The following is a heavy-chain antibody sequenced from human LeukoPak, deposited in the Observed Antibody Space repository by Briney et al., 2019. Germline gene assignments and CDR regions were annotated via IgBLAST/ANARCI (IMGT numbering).Heavy chain of an antibody. CDR3: ARGVGAAYDY. D-gene: IGHD1-26*01. CDR2: IYYSGST. V-gene: IGHV4-59*01. J-gene: IGHJ4*02. CDR1: GGSISSYY. Sequence: KTSETLSLTCTVSGGSISSYYWSWIRQPPGKGLEWIGYIYYSGSTNYNPSLKSRATISVDTSKNQFSLKLSSVTAADTAVYYCARGVGAAYDYWGQGTLVTVSS.